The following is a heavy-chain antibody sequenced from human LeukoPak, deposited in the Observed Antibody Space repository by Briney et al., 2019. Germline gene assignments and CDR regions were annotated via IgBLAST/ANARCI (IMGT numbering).Heavy chain of an antibody. CDR3: ARHPACSGGRCYFNFDY. D-gene: IGHD2-15*01. CDR1: GFTVSSNY. J-gene: IGHJ4*02. Sequence: GGSLRLSCAASGFTVSSNYMSWVRQAPGKGLEWVSGIYSGGTTYYADSVKGRFTISRDNSKNTLYLQMNSLRAEDTAVFYCARHPACSGGRCYFNFDYWGQGTLVTVSS. CDR2: IYSGGTT. V-gene: IGHV3-66*04.